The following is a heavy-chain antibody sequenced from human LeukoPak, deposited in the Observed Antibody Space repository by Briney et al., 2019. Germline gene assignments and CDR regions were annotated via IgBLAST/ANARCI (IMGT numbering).Heavy chain of an antibody. CDR2: ISGSGGST. Sequence: RGSLRLSCAASGFTFSSYAMSWVRQAPGKGLEWVSAISGSGGSTYYADSVKGRFTISRDNSKNTLCLQMNSLRAEDTAVYYCANGMITFGGVIVGFDYWGQGTLVTVSS. CDR3: ANGMITFGGVIVGFDY. V-gene: IGHV3-23*01. J-gene: IGHJ4*02. D-gene: IGHD3-16*02. CDR1: GFTFSSYA.